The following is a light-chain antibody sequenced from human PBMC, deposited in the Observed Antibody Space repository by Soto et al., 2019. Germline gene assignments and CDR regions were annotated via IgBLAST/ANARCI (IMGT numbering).Light chain of an antibody. J-gene: IGKJ3*01. CDR2: GAS. CDR1: QSVSSTY. V-gene: IGKV3-15*01. Sequence: ETVMTQSPATLSLSPWERATLSCRASQSVSSTYLAWYQQKPGQAPRLLIYGASSRATGIPARFSGSGSGTEFTLTISSLQSEDFALYYCHQYNDWPFTFGPGTKVDIK. CDR3: HQYNDWPFT.